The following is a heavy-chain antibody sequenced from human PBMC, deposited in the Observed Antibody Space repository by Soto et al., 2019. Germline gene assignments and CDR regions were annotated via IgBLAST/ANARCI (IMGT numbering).Heavy chain of an antibody. D-gene: IGHD4-17*01. Sequence: GGSLRLSCVASGFTFSSFAMSWVRQAPGRGLEWVSSISGSGGRTYYADSVKGRLTISRDNSKNTLYLQMNSLRTEDTAIYYCAKARYGDPSSAYYYYCMDVWGKGTTVTVSS. CDR1: GFTFSSFA. CDR2: ISGSGGRT. CDR3: AKARYGDPSSAYYYYCMDV. J-gene: IGHJ6*03. V-gene: IGHV3-23*01.